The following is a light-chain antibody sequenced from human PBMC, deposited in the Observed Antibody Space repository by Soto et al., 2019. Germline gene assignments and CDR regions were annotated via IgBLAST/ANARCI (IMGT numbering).Light chain of an antibody. CDR2: DAS. CDR1: QSISIW. CDR3: QQYDGDSGT. J-gene: IGKJ1*01. Sequence: DIQMTQSPSTLSASVGDRVAITCRASQSISIWLAWYQQKPGKAPKLLIYDASSLESGVPSRFSGSGSGTEFTLTISSLQPDDFATYYCQQYDGDSGTFGQGTKAAIK. V-gene: IGKV1-5*01.